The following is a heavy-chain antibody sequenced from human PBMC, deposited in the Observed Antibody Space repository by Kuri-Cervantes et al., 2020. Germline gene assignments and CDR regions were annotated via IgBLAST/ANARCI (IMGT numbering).Heavy chain of an antibody. CDR3: ARNLNDYDSSGYQDTDVLDI. D-gene: IGHD3-22*01. CDR1: GFTFSNYA. J-gene: IGHJ3*02. CDR2: ISYDGSKK. V-gene: IGHV3-30-3*01. Sequence: GESLKISCVGSGFTFSNYAIHWVRQAPGKGLEWVAVISYDGSKKYFADSVKGRFTIYRDNLENTLNLQMNSLRAEDTAMYYCARNLNDYDSSGYQDTDVLDIWGQGTMVTVSS.